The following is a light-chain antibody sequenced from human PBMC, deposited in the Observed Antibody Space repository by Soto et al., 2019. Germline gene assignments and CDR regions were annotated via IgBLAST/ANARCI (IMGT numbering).Light chain of an antibody. CDR2: GAS. CDR3: QQYGNSPLIS. Sequence: LSTQSPPTQAPPPPASATMSCASIQPVSITYLTWYQQKPGQAPRLLIFGASKRATGIPDRFSGSGSGRDFTLTISGLEPEDFAVYYCQQYGNSPLISFCQGRRPAIK. CDR1: QPVSITY. V-gene: IGKV3-20*01. J-gene: IGKJ5*01.